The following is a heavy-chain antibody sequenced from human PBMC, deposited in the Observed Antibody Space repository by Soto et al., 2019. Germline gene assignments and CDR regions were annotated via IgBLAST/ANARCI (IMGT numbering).Heavy chain of an antibody. CDR3: ARRYSSSSGWFDP. CDR1: GGSISSYY. J-gene: IGHJ5*02. D-gene: IGHD6-6*01. Sequence: SETLSLSCTVSGGSISSYYWSWIRQPPGKGLEWIGYIYYSGSTNYNPSLKSRVTISVDTSKNQFSLKLSSVTAADTAVYYCARRYSSSSGWFDPWGQGTLVTVSS. CDR2: IYYSGST. V-gene: IGHV4-59*01.